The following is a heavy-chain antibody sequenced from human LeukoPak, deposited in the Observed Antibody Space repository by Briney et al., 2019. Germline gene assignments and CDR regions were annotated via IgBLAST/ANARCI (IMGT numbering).Heavy chain of an antibody. J-gene: IGHJ4*02. Sequence: SETLSLTCTVSGVSISSYYWSWIRQPPGKGLEWIGYIYYSGSTNYNPSLKSRVTISVDTSKNQFSLKLSSVTAADTAVYYCARGNDFWSGYPHHFDYWGQGTLVTVSS. CDR1: GVSISSYY. CDR3: ARGNDFWSGYPHHFDY. V-gene: IGHV4-59*01. D-gene: IGHD3-3*01. CDR2: IYYSGST.